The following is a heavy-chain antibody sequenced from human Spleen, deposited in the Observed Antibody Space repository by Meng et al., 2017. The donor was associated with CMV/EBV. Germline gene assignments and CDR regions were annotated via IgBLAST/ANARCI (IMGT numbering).Heavy chain of an antibody. CDR3: ARDTPALDAFDI. J-gene: IGHJ3*02. CDR2: INSDGSST. V-gene: IGHV3-74*01. Sequence: GESLKISCAASGFTFSSYWMHWVRQAPGKGLVWVSRINSDGSSTSYADYVKGRFTISRDNAKNTLYLQMNSLRVEDTAVYYCARDTPALDAFDIWGQGTMVTVSS. CDR1: GFTFSSYW.